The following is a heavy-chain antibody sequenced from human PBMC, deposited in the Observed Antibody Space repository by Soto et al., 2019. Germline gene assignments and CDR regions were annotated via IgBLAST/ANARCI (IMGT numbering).Heavy chain of an antibody. CDR3: AHSRISSSWYVGTLAFDY. V-gene: IGHV2-5*02. J-gene: IGHJ4*02. CDR1: GSSLSTSGVG. CDR2: IYWDDDK. Sequence: QITLKESGPTLVKPTQTLTLTCTFSGSSLSTSGVGVGWIRQPPGKALEWLALIYWDDDKRYSPSLKSRLTITKDTSKNQVVLTMTNMDPVDTATYYCAHSRISSSWYVGTLAFDYWGQGTLVTVSS. D-gene: IGHD6-13*01.